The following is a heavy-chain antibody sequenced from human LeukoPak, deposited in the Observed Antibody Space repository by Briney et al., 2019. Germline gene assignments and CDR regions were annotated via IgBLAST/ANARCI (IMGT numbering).Heavy chain of an antibody. CDR1: GFTFSGSA. CDR2: IRSKANSYAT. Sequence: GGSLRLSCAASGFTFSGSAMHWVRQASGKGLEWVGRIRSKANSYATAYAASVKGRFTISRDDSKNTAYLQMNSLKTEDTAVYYCTAIQEVYYDILTGYYTVDYWGQGTLVTVSS. D-gene: IGHD3-9*01. J-gene: IGHJ4*02. V-gene: IGHV3-73*01. CDR3: TAIQEVYYDILTGYYTVDY.